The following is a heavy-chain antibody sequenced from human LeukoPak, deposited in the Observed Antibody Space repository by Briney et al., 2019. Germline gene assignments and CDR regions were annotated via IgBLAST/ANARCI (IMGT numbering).Heavy chain of an antibody. CDR3: AKTQWKVGATDYFDY. J-gene: IGHJ4*02. CDR1: GFTFSSYA. Sequence: GGSLRLSCAASGFTFSSYAMSWVRQAPGKGLEWVSAISGSGGSTYYADSVKGRFTISRDNSKNMMFLQMDSLRAEDTAVYYCAKTQWKVGATDYFDYWGQGILVTVSS. V-gene: IGHV3-23*01. D-gene: IGHD1-26*01. CDR2: ISGSGGST.